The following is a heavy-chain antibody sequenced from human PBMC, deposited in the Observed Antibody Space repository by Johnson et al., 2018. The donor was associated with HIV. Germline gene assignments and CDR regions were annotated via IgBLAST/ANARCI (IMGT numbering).Heavy chain of an antibody. CDR3: ARLIGYDSSGKAFDM. D-gene: IGHD3-22*01. CDR2: ISYDGSNK. V-gene: IGHV3-30*04. Sequence: VQLVESGGGVVQPGRSLRLSCAASGFTFSSYPMHWVRQAPGKGLQWVAVISYDGSNKYFADSVKGRFTISRDNSKNTVYLQMNSLRAEDTALYYCARLIGYDSSGKAFDMWGQGTMVIVSS. CDR1: GFTFSSYP. J-gene: IGHJ3*02.